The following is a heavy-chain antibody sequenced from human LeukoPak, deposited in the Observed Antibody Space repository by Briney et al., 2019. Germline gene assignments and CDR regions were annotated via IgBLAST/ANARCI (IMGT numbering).Heavy chain of an antibody. D-gene: IGHD2-2*01. Sequence: PGGSLRLSCAASGFTFSSYSMNWVRQAPGKGLEWVSSISSSSSYMYYADSVKGRFTISRDNAKNSLYLQMNSLRAEDTAVYYCARDTLRYCSSTSCHPDVRGQGTTVTVSS. CDR1: GFTFSSYS. V-gene: IGHV3-21*01. J-gene: IGHJ6*02. CDR3: ARDTLRYCSSTSCHPDV. CDR2: ISSSSSYM.